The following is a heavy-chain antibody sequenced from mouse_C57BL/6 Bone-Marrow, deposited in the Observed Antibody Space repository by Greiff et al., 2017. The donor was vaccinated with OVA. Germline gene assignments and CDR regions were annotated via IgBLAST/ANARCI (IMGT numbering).Heavy chain of an antibody. CDR1: GFTFSSYA. J-gene: IGHJ3*01. CDR3: ARDLADYDAWFAY. V-gene: IGHV5-4*01. CDR2: ISDGGSYT. D-gene: IGHD2-4*01. Sequence: EVQLVESGGGLVKPGGSLKLSCAASGFTFSSYAMSWVRQTPEKRLEWVATISDGGSYTYYPDNVKGRFTISRDNAKNNLYLQMSHLKSEDTAMYYCARDLADYDAWFAYWGQGTLVTVSA.